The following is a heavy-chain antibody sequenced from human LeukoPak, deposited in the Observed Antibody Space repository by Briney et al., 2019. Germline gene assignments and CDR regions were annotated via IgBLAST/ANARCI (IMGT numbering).Heavy chain of an antibody. J-gene: IGHJ6*03. V-gene: IGHV3-30*02. CDR2: IRYDGNNK. CDR1: GFTFSSYG. CDR3: AKDRSGYSFVSMDV. D-gene: IGHD5-18*01. Sequence: GSLRLSCAASGFTFSSYGMHWVRQAPGKGLEWVAFIRYDGNNKYYADSVKGRITISRDNSKNMVYLQMNSLRAEDTAVYYCAKDRSGYSFVSMDVWGKGTTVTISS.